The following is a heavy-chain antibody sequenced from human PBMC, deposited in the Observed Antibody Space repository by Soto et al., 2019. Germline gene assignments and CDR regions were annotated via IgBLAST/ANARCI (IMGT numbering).Heavy chain of an antibody. CDR2: ISSSSSYI. J-gene: IGHJ4*02. CDR1: GFTFSSYS. Sequence: PGGSLRLSCAASGFTFSSYSMNWVRQAPGKGLEWVSSISSSSSYIYYADSVKGRFTISRDNAKNSLYLQMNSLRAEDTAVYYCARDRRVGATRYLDYWGQGTLVTVSS. D-gene: IGHD1-26*01. V-gene: IGHV3-21*01. CDR3: ARDRRVGATRYLDY.